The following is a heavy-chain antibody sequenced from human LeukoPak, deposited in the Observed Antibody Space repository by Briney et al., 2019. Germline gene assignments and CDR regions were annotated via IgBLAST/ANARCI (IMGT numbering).Heavy chain of an antibody. Sequence: GGSLRLSCAASGFTFSSYWMSWVRQAPGKGLEWVANIKQDGSEKYYVDSVKGRFTISRDNAKNSLYLQMNSLRAEDTAVYYCARDCYHNNYYMDAWGKGTTVTVSS. J-gene: IGHJ6*03. CDR2: IKQDGSEK. CDR1: GFTFSSYW. D-gene: IGHD2-21*01. V-gene: IGHV3-7*01. CDR3: ARDCYHNNYYMDA.